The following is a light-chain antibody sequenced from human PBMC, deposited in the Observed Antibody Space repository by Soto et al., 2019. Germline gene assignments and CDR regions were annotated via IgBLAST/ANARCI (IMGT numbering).Light chain of an antibody. J-gene: IGLJ3*02. CDR1: SSNIGTTNY. CDR2: GNS. Sequence: QSVLTQPPSASGTPGQRVTISCAGSSSNIGTTNYVHWYQQLPGTAPKLLIYGNSNRPSGVPDRFSGSKSGTSASLAITGLQAEDEADYYCQSYDSSLSGSVFGGGTKLTVL. CDR3: QSYDSSLSGSV. V-gene: IGLV1-40*01.